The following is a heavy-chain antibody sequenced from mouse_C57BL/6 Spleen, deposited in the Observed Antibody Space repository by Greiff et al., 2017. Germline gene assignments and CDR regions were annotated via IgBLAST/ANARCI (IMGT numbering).Heavy chain of an antibody. CDR1: GYTFTSYW. V-gene: IGHV1-64*01. J-gene: IGHJ2*01. CDR3: ARGATVVAYYFDY. CDR2: IHPNSGST. Sequence: QVHVKQPGAELVKPGASVKLSCKASGYTFTSYWMHWVKQRPGQGLEWIGMIHPNSGSTNYNEKFKSKATLTVDKSSSTAYMQLSSLTSEDSAVYYCARGATVVAYYFDYWGKGTTLTVSS. D-gene: IGHD1-1*01.